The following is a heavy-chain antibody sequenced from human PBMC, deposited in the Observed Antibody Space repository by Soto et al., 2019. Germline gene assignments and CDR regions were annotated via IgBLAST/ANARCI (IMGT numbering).Heavy chain of an antibody. Sequence: SETLSLTCTVSGVSISDHYYMLIRQSPGKGLEYIGYIHNGGSTNYNPSLKRRVTISVDTSKNQFSLKLTSVTAADTAVYYCARGLVETPGGWGYWGQGTQVTVSS. V-gene: IGHV4-59*11. CDR3: ARGLVETPGGWGY. J-gene: IGHJ4*02. D-gene: IGHD1-26*01. CDR2: IHNGGST. CDR1: GVSISDHY.